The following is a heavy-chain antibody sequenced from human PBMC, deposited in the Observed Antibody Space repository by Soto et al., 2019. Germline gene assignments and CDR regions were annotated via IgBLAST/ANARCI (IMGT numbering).Heavy chain of an antibody. V-gene: IGHV3-30*02. D-gene: IGHD3-3*01. CDR2: IWYDGSNK. Sequence: GGSLRLSCAAFGFTFSSYGMHWVRQAPGKGLEWVAVIWYDGSNKYYADSVKGLFTISRDNSKNTLYLQMNSLRAEDTAVYYCAKDGNFGDFWSGYYYYYYGMDVWGQGTTVTVSS. CDR1: GFTFSSYG. J-gene: IGHJ6*02. CDR3: AKDGNFGDFWSGYYYYYYGMDV.